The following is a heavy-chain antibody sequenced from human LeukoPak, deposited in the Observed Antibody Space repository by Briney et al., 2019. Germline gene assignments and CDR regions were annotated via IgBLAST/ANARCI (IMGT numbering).Heavy chain of an antibody. CDR2: ISSSSYI. D-gene: IGHD3-22*01. CDR1: GFTFSSYS. CDR3: AREPYYYDSSGPGNY. J-gene: IGHJ4*02. V-gene: IGHV3-21*01. Sequence: GGSLRLSCAASGFTFSSYSMNWVRQAPGKGLEWVSSISSSSYIYYADSVKGRFTISRDNAKNSLYLQMNSLRAEDTAVYYCAREPYYYDSSGPGNYWGQGTLVTVSS.